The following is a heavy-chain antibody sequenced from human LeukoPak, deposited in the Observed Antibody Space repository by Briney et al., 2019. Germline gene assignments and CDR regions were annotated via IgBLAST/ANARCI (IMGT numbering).Heavy chain of an antibody. D-gene: IGHD3-10*01. J-gene: IGHJ5*02. CDR3: ARAITMVRGVIHWFDP. Sequence: SVKVSCKASGGTFSSYAISWVRQAPGQGLEWMGGIIPIFGTANYAQKFQGRVTITADKSTSTAYMELSSLRSEDTAVYYCARAITMVRGVIHWFDPWGQGTLVTVSS. V-gene: IGHV1-69*06. CDR1: GGTFSSYA. CDR2: IIPIFGTA.